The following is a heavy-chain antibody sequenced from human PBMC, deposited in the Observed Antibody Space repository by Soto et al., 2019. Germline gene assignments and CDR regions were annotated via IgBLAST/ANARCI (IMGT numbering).Heavy chain of an antibody. V-gene: IGHV1-18*01. CDR3: ARVGVYDYVRGRRGTDY. J-gene: IGHJ4*02. CDR1: GYTFTSYG. CDR2: ISAYNGKT. D-gene: IGHD3-16*01. Sequence: QVQLVQSGAEVKKPGASVKVSCKASGYTFTSYGISWVRQAPGQGLEWMGWISAYNGKTNYAQKLQGRVTMTTDTSTSTACMELRSLTSDDTAVHYCARVGVYDYVRGRRGTDYWGQGTPVPLSS.